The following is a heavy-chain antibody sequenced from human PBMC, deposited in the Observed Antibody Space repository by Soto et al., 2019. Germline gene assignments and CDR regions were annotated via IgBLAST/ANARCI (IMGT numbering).Heavy chain of an antibody. V-gene: IGHV1-69*01. CDR1: GGNFTSYA. CDR2: IVPLFGTT. Sequence: QVQLVQSGAEVKKPGSSVKVSCKASGGNFTSYAISWVRQAPGQGLEVMGGIVPLFGTTNYAYKFRGRVTVTADESTSTVYMEISSLRSEDTAVYYCAKASGRSWYNWFDPWGQGTLVTVST. CDR3: AKASGRSWYNWFDP. J-gene: IGHJ5*02. D-gene: IGHD6-13*01.